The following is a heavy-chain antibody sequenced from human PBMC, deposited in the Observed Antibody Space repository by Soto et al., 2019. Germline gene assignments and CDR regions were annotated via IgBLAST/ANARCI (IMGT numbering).Heavy chain of an antibody. J-gene: IGHJ3*01. D-gene: IGHD1-1*01. Sequence: DVQLVESGGGLIQPGESLRLSCAAFGLTISGKKYVAWVRQSPGKGLEWVSALYDVDGSFYADSVKGRFTTSSDSSKTTVYPQMNDLRPDDTAVYYCATWHEREHAYDVWGQGTTVTVSS. CDR2: LYDVDGS. CDR3: ATWHEREHAYDV. V-gene: IGHV3-53*01. CDR1: GLTISGKKY.